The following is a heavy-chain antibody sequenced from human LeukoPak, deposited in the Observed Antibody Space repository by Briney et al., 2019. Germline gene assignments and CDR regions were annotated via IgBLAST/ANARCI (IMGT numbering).Heavy chain of an antibody. D-gene: IGHD5-18*01. J-gene: IGHJ4*02. CDR1: GFTVSSNY. V-gene: IGHV3-53*01. CDR3: ARVGQYSYGSELVDY. Sequence: PGGSLRLSCAASGFTVSSNYMSWVRQAPGKGLEWVSTIYSGGTTYYADSVKGRFTISRDDSKNTLYLQMNSLRAGDTAVYYCARVGQYSYGSELVDYWGQGTLVTVSS. CDR2: IYSGGTT.